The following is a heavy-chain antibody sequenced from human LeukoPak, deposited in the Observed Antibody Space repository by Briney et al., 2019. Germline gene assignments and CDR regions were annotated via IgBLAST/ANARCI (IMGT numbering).Heavy chain of an antibody. D-gene: IGHD3-22*01. CDR3: ARVTDYDSSGPALSDY. J-gene: IGHJ4*02. CDR1: GFTFSSYS. V-gene: IGHV3-21*01. Sequence: GGSLRLSCAASGFTFSSYSMNWVRQAPGKGLEWVLSISSSSSYIYYADSVKGRFTISRDNAKNSLYLQMNSLRAEDTAVYYCARVTDYDSSGPALSDYWGQGTLVTVSS. CDR2: ISSSSSYI.